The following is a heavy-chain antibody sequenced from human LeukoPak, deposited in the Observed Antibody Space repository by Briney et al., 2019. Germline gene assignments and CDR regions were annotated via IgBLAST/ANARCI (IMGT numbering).Heavy chain of an antibody. CDR3: ARHGRSGHSDAFDV. CDR2: IYSRGST. Sequence: SETLSLTCSVYGGSINSYYWSWIRQPPGKGLEWIGFIYSRGSTNYNPSLKSRVTISVDTSKNQFSLKLSSATAADTAVYYCARHGRSGHSDAFDVWGQGTKVTVSS. V-gene: IGHV4-59*08. J-gene: IGHJ3*01. CDR1: GGSINSYY. D-gene: IGHD3-22*01.